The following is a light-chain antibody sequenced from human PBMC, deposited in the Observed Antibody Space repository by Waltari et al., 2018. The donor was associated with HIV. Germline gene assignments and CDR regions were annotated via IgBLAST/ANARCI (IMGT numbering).Light chain of an antibody. Sequence: QSALTQPPSVSGSPGQSVPISCTGTTSAVGSYHYVSCYQHYPGKAPQLIIFDVYQRPSGVPDRFSGSKSGNTASLTISGLQTEDEADYFCCAYAAGHVSFVFGNGTAVAVL. CDR2: DVY. CDR1: TSAVGSYHY. J-gene: IGLJ1*01. CDR3: CAYAAGHVSFV. V-gene: IGLV2-11*01.